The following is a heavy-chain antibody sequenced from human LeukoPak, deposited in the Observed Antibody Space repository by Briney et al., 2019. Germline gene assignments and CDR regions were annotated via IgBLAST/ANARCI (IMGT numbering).Heavy chain of an antibody. CDR3: TTEGPPGRMDAFDI. Sequence: GGSLRLSCAASGFTFSNAWMSWVRQAPGKGLEWVGRIKSKTDGGTTDYAAPVKGRFTISRDDSKHTLYLQMNSLKTEDTAVYYCTTEGPPGRMDAFDIWGQGTMVTVSS. J-gene: IGHJ3*02. CDR2: IKSKTDGGTT. D-gene: IGHD2-15*01. CDR1: GFTFSNAW. V-gene: IGHV3-15*01.